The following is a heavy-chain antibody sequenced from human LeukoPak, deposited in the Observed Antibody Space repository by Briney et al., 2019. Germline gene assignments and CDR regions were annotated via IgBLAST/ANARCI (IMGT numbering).Heavy chain of an antibody. V-gene: IGHV4-59*01. Sequence: PSETLSLTCTVSGGSISSYYWSWIRQPPGKGLEWIGYIYYSGSTNYKSSLKSRVTISVGTSKNQFSLKLRSVTAADTAVYYCARETSQKGAHYMDVWGKGTTVTISS. CDR2: IYYSGST. J-gene: IGHJ6*03. D-gene: IGHD3-16*01. CDR1: GGSISSYY. CDR3: ARETSQKGAHYMDV.